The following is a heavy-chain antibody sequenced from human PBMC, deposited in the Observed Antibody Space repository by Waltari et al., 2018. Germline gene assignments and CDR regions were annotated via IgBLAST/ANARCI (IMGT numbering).Heavy chain of an antibody. CDR3: ATTGVLGSAAGFDY. CDR2: VDPEDGQT. V-gene: IGHV1-69-2*01. CDR1: GYTFTHYY. D-gene: IGHD6-13*01. J-gene: IGHJ4*02. Sequence: EVQLVQSGAEVKKPGATVTISCKVYGYTFTHYYIHCVQPAPGKGLEWMGIVDPEDGQTIYAEKFQGIVTITADTSTDTAYRELSSLRSEDTAVYYCATTGVLGSAAGFDYWGQGTLVTVSS.